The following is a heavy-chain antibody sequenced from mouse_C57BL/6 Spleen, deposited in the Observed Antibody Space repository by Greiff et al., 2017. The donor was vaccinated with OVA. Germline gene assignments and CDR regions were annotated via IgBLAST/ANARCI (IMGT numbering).Heavy chain of an antibody. Sequence: DVKLKESGTVLARPGASVKMSCKTSGYTFTSYWMHWVKQRPGQGLEWIGAIYPGNGDTSYNQKFKGKAKLTAVTSASTAYMELSSLTNEDSAVYYCTRSLYYDLSWFAYWGQGTLVTVSA. CDR3: TRSLYYDLSWFAY. CDR1: GYTFTSYW. V-gene: IGHV1-5*01. J-gene: IGHJ3*01. D-gene: IGHD2-4*01. CDR2: IYPGNGDT.